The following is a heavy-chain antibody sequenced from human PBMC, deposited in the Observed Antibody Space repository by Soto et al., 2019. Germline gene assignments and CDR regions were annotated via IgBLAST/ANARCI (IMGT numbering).Heavy chain of an antibody. CDR3: ARGLDYGDYLDYYYYMDV. D-gene: IGHD4-17*01. CDR1: GGSISSYY. Sequence: QVQLQESGPGLVKPSETLSLTCTVSGGSISSYYWSWIRQPPGKGLEWIGYIYYSGGTNYNPSLMSRVTISVDTSTNQFSLKLSSVTAADTAVYYCARGLDYGDYLDYYYYMDVWGKGTTVTVSS. CDR2: IYYSGGT. V-gene: IGHV4-59*01. J-gene: IGHJ6*03.